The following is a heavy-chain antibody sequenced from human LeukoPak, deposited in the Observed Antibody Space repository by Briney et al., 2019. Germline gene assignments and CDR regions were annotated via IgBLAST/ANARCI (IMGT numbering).Heavy chain of an antibody. V-gene: IGHV1-2*02. CDR2: INPNSGGT. CDR1: GYTFTGYY. D-gene: IGHD3-3*01. Sequence: ASVKVSCKASGYTFTGYYMHWVRQAPGQGLEWMGWINPNSGGTNYAQKFQGRVTMTRDTSISTAYMELSRLRSDDTAVYYCARGGGYYAFWSGYYLYWGQGTLVTVSS. CDR3: ARGGGYYAFWSGYYLY. J-gene: IGHJ4*02.